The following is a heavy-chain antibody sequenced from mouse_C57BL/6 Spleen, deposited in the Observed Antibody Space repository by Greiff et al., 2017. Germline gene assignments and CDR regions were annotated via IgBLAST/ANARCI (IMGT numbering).Heavy chain of an antibody. D-gene: IGHD3-3*01. Sequence: EVKLMESGGGLVKPGGSLKLSCAASGFTFRDYGMHWIRQAPEKGLEWVAYISSGSSTIYYADTVKGRCTISRDNATNTLFLQVTSLRSEDTAMYYCERGWDYYAIDYWGQGTSVTVSS. CDR3: ERGWDYYAIDY. J-gene: IGHJ4*01. V-gene: IGHV5-17*01. CDR2: ISSGSSTI. CDR1: GFTFRDYG.